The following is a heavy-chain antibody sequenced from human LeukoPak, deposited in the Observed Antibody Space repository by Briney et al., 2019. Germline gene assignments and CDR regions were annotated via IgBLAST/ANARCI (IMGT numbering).Heavy chain of an antibody. CDR2: IWYDGSNK. CDR3: ARDLGRGFDWYFDP. D-gene: IGHD3-16*01. V-gene: IGHV3-33*01. J-gene: IGHJ2*01. CDR1: GFTFSSYG. Sequence: GRSLRLSCAASGFTFSSYGMHWVRQAPGKGLEWVAVIWYDGSNKYYADSVKGRFTISRDNSKNTLYLQMNSLRAEDTAMYYCARDLGRGFDWYFDPWGREPLVTVSS.